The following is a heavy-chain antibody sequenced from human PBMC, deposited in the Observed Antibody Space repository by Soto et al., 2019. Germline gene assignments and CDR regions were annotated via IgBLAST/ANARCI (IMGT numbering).Heavy chain of an antibody. CDR3: AKXRGDIVTGYYYYYGMDV. CDR2: ISYDGSNK. CDR1: GFTFSGYG. J-gene: IGHJ6*02. V-gene: IGHV3-30*18. Sequence: PGGSLRLSCAASGFTFSGYGMHWVRQAPGKRLEWVAVISYDGSNKYYADSVQVRFTISRDKCNSTLYLQMNSRRDDDTAVYYCAKXRGDIVTGYYYYYGMDVWGQGSTVTVSS. D-gene: IGHD2-15*01.